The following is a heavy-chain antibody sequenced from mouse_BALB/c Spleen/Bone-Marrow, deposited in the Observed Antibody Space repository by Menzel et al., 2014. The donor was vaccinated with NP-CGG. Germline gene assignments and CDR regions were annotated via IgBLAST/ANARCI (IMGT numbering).Heavy chain of an antibody. J-gene: IGHJ3*01. CDR3: TRPRDGYSFAY. CDR2: IRLKSNNYAT. Sequence: EVKLQESGGGSVQPGGSMKLSCVASGFTFSNYWMNWVRQSPEKGLEWVAEIRLKSNNYATHYAESVKGRFTISRDDSKSSVYLQMNNLRAEDTGIYYCTRPRDGYSFAYWGQGTLVTVSA. V-gene: IGHV6-6*02. CDR1: GFTFSNYW. D-gene: IGHD2-3*01.